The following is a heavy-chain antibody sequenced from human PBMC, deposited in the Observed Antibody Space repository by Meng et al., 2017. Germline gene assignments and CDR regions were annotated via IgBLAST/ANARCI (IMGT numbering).Heavy chain of an antibody. CDR1: GFTFSDYY. D-gene: IGHD1-26*01. Sequence: GESLKISCAASGFTFSDYYMNWVRQAPGKGLEWVSSISSSSSYIYYADSVKGRFTISRDNAKNSLYLQMNSLRAEDTAVYYCARDGPGYSRGKYGMDVWGQGTTVTVSS. J-gene: IGHJ6*02. CDR2: ISSSSSYI. V-gene: IGHV3-21*01. CDR3: ARDGPGYSRGKYGMDV.